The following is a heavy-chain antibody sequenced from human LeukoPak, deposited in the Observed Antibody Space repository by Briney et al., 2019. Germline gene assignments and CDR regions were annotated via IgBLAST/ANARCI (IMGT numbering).Heavy chain of an antibody. Sequence: SETLSLTCTVPGGSISSHYWSWIRQPPGKGLEWIGYIYYSGSTNYNPSLKSRVTISVDTSKNQFSLKLSSVTAADTAVYYCARDLSLDTWFDPRGQGTLVTVSS. CDR1: GGSISSHY. J-gene: IGHJ5*02. CDR3: ARDLSLDTWFDP. V-gene: IGHV4-59*11. CDR2: IYYSGST.